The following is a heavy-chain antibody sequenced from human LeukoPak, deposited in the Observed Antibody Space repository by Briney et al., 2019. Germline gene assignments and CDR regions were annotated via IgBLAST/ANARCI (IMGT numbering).Heavy chain of an antibody. CDR3: ARGRTWYNWNYVDRGVAPATNNWFDP. Sequence: ASVKVSCKSSGATLRGYAISWVRQAPGQGLEWMGWISAYNGNTNYAQKLQGRVTMTTDTSTSTAYMELRSLRSDDTAVYYCARGRTWYNWNYVDRGVAPATNNWFDPWGQGTLVTVSS. D-gene: IGHD1-7*01. CDR2: ISAYNGNT. J-gene: IGHJ5*02. V-gene: IGHV1-18*01. CDR1: GATLRGYA.